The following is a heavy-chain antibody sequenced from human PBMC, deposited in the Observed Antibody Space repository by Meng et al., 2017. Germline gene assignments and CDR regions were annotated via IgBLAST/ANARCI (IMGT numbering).Heavy chain of an antibody. CDR1: GFTFSSYW. J-gene: IGHJ3*02. V-gene: IGHV3-7*04. Sequence: GESLKISCAASGFTFSSYWMSWVRQAPGKGLEWVANIKQDGSEKYYVDSVEGRFTISRDNAKNSLYLQMNSLRAEDTAVYYCARGDIVVVVAATSPRSAFDIWGQGTMVTVSS. CDR3: ARGDIVVVVAATSPRSAFDI. CDR2: IKQDGSEK. D-gene: IGHD2-15*01.